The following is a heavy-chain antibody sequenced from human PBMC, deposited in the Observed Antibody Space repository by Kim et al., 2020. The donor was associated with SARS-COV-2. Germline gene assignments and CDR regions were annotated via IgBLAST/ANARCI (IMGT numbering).Heavy chain of an antibody. Sequence: GGSLRLSCAASGFPFSHYAMSWVRQAPGRGLEWVSTISNRESGDYPHYANSVKGRFTGSRDNSKIMLYLHMTGLRADDTALYYCVRDLTYDYSHWGQGTLVTVSS. V-gene: IGHV3-23*01. J-gene: IGHJ4*02. CDR3: VRDLTYDYSH. D-gene: IGHD2-21*01. CDR1: GFPFSHYA. CDR2: ISNRESGDYP.